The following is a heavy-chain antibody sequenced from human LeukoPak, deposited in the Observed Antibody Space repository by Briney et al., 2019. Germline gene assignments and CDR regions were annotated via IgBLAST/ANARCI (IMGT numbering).Heavy chain of an antibody. D-gene: IGHD3-10*01. V-gene: IGHV4-38-2*02. J-gene: IGHJ5*02. CDR1: DYSITSDYY. CDR3: ARENTSGTVWFDP. CDR2: IYDSGST. Sequence: PSETLSLTCGVSDYSITSDYYWGWIRQPPGKGLEWIGSIYDSGSTYYNPSLKSRVTISMDTSKNKFSLKLTSVTAADTALYYCARENTSGTVWFDPWGQGTLVTVSS.